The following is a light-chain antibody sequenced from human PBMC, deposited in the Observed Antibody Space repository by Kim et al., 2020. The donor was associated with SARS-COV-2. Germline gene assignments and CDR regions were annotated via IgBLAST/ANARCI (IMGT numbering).Light chain of an antibody. J-gene: IGKJ1*01. V-gene: IGKV3-11*01. Sequence: LSPGERAPLSRRASQSVSSYLAWYQQKPGQAPRLLIYDASNRATGIPARFSGSGSGTDFTLTISSLEPEDFAVYYCQQRSNWLGTFGQGTKVEIK. CDR3: QQRSNWLGT. CDR1: QSVSSY. CDR2: DAS.